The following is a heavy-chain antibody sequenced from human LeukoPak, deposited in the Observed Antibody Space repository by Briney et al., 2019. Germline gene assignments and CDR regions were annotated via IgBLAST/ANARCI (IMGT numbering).Heavy chain of an antibody. V-gene: IGHV3-48*03. CDR1: GFTFSSYE. CDR2: ISSSGSTL. CDR3: ARSPAGANYYLDV. J-gene: IGHJ6*03. D-gene: IGHD1-14*01. Sequence: GGSLRLSCAASGFTFSSYEMNWVRQAPGKGLERVSYISSSGSTLYYADSVKGRFTISRDNAKNSLSLQMNSLRAEDTAVYYCARSPAGANYYLDVWGKGTTVTISS.